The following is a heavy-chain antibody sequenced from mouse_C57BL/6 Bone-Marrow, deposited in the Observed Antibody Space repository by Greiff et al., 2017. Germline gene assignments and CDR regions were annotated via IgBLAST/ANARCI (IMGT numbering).Heavy chain of an antibody. CDR1: GYTFTSYW. CDR3: ARALYYFGYFDV. J-gene: IGHJ1*03. V-gene: IGHV1-50*01. D-gene: IGHD1-1*01. Sequence: VQLQQPGAELVQPGASVKLSCKASGYTFTSYWMQWVKQRPGQGLEWIGEIDPSDSYTNYNQKFTGEATLTVDTSSSTAYMQLSSLTSEDSAVYYCARALYYFGYFDVWGTGTTVTVSS. CDR2: IDPSDSYT.